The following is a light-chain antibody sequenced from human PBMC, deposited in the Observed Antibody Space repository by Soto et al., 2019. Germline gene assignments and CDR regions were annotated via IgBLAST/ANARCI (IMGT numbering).Light chain of an antibody. J-gene: IGKJ1*01. Sequence: DIVMTQSPLSLPVTPGEPASISCRSSQSLLHSNGYNYLNWYLQKPGQSPQVLIYLSSNRASGAXDXXSGSGSGTDFTLKISRVEAEDVGLYYCMQALQTPWTFGQGTKVEIK. CDR2: LSS. CDR3: MQALQTPWT. CDR1: QSLLHSNGYNY. V-gene: IGKV2-28*01.